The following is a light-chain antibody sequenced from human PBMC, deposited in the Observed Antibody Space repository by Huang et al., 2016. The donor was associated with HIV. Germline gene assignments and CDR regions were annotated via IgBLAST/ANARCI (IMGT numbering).Light chain of an antibody. CDR2: AAS. CDR3: QQSFNTPS. Sequence: DIQMTQSPSSLSASIGDSVTITCRASQSISTFLNWYHHKPGKAPKLLIYAASTLQSGVPSRFSGSGSWTHFTLTISSLQPEEFATYYCQQSFNTPSFGGGTKVDIK. J-gene: IGKJ4*01. V-gene: IGKV1-39*01. CDR1: QSISTF.